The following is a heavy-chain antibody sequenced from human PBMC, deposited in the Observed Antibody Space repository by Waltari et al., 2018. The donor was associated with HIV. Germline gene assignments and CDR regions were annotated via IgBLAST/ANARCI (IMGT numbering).Heavy chain of an antibody. Sequence: EVQLLESGGGLVQPGESLRLSCAASGFIFSSYAMSWVRHAPGKGLGWVSVIKYSGGSSFYADSVKGRFTISSDNSKKTLYLQLTSLRAQDTAIYYCAKLAGDSELDYWGQGTLVIVSS. D-gene: IGHD4-17*01. CDR3: AKLAGDSELDY. J-gene: IGHJ4*02. V-gene: IGHV3-23*05. CDR1: GFIFSSYA. CDR2: IKYSGGSS.